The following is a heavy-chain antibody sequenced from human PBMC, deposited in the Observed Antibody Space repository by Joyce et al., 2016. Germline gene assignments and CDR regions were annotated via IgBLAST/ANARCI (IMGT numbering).Heavy chain of an antibody. CDR2: IKSKTDDGTT. D-gene: IGHD2-8*01. J-gene: IGHJ4*02. CDR3: TTLVDAGDEY. Sequence: EVHLVESGGGLVKPGGSLTLSCAASGFTFTNAWMNWVRQAPGKGLGWVGRIKSKTDDGTTDYAAPVKGRFTISRDDSKNTLYLQMNSLKTEDTAVYYCTTLVDAGDEYWGQGTLVTVSS. CDR1: GFTFTNAW. V-gene: IGHV3-15*07.